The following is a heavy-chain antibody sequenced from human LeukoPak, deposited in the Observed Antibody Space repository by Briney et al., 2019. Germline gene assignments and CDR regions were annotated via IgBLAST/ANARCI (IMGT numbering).Heavy chain of an antibody. J-gene: IGHJ4*02. CDR3: ARSSTIHGHFDC. V-gene: IGHV4-39*01. CDR2: IYYSGST. D-gene: IGHD5-18*01. CDR1: GGSISSSSYY. Sequence: PSETLSLTCTVSGGSISSSSYYWGWIRQPSGKGLEWIGSIYYSGSTYYNPSLKSRVTISVDTSKNQFSLKLSSVTAADTAVYYCARSSTIHGHFDCWGQGTLVTVSS.